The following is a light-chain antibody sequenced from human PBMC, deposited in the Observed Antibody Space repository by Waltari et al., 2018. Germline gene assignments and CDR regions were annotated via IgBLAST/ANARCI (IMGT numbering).Light chain of an antibody. CDR3: QYYGSSPGT. J-gene: IGKJ2*01. V-gene: IGKV3-20*01. Sequence: SSRASPSAGRNHFAWYQPKPGQATRRLSRGASSRAIGIPDRFSGSGSGTDFTLTISRLEPEDFAVYYCQYYGSSPGTFGQGTKLAIK. CDR1: PSAGRNH. CDR2: GAS.